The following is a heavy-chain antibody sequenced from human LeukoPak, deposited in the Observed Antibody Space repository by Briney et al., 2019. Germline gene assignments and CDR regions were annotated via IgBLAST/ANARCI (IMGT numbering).Heavy chain of an antibody. V-gene: IGHV3-23*01. Sequence: PGGSLRLSCAASGFTFAYSAMSWVRQAPGKGLEWVSAVGGSGDITYYSNSVKGRFTVSRDNSKNTLYLQMNSLRADDTAVYYCAKTAGYFDHWGQGTLVTVSS. J-gene: IGHJ4*02. CDR2: VGGSGDIT. CDR1: GFTFAYSA. CDR3: AKTAGYFDH.